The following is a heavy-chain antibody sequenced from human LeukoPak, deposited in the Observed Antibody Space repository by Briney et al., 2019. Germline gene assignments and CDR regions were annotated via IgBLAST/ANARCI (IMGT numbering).Heavy chain of an antibody. CDR3: ARDPIYCSSTSCTPGHAFDI. D-gene: IGHD2-2*01. Sequence: ASVKVSSKAYGYTLTSYGIRWVRQASGTGLERKGWISVNHGNTNYAQKLQGRVPMTTDTSTSTAYMELRSLRSDDTAVYYCARDPIYCSSTSCTPGHAFDIWGQGTMVTVSS. CDR1: GYTLTSYG. V-gene: IGHV1-18*04. J-gene: IGHJ3*02. CDR2: ISVNHGNT.